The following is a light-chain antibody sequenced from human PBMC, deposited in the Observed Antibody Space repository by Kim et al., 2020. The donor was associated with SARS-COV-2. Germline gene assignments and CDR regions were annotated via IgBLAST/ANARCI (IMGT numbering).Light chain of an antibody. V-gene: IGKV3-20*01. CDR2: GAS. J-gene: IGKJ1*01. CDR3: EQHGTSPWT. CDR1: QSVSSSY. Sequence: PGERATLSCRASQSVSSSYLAWYQQKPGQAPRLLIYGASTRATGIPDRFSGSGSGTDFTLTISRLEPEDFAVYYCEQHGTSPWTFGQGTKVDIK.